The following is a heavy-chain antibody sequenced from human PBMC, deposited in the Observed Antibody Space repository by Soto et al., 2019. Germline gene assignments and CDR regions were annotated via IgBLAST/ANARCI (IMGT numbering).Heavy chain of an antibody. Sequence: ETLSLTCTVSGGSISSSSYYWGWIRQPPGKGLEWIGSIYYSGSTYYNPSLKSRVTISVDTSKNQFSLKLSSVTAADTAVYYCAREQYYDFWSGYYTGESDYWGQGTLVTVPQ. CDR1: GGSISSSSYY. CDR3: AREQYYDFWSGYYTGESDY. D-gene: IGHD3-3*01. J-gene: IGHJ4*02. V-gene: IGHV4-39*01. CDR2: IYYSGST.